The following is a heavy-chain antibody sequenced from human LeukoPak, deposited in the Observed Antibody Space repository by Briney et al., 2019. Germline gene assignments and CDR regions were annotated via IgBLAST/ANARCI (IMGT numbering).Heavy chain of an antibody. Sequence: PGGSLRLSCAASGFTFSDFTMSWVRQAPGKGLEWVSAISASADKTYYADSVKGRFTISRDNSKGTLYLQMNSLRAEDTALYYCARDFYDSGGYYYDYWGQGTLVTVSS. CDR1: GFTFSDFT. CDR3: ARDFYDSGGYYYDY. V-gene: IGHV3-23*01. D-gene: IGHD3-22*01. CDR2: ISASADKT. J-gene: IGHJ4*02.